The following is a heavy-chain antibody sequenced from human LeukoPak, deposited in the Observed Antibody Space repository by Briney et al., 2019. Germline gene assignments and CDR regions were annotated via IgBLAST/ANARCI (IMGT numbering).Heavy chain of an antibody. CDR2: IYYRGST. Sequence: SQTLSLTCTVSGVSLTSGDYYWSWIRQPPEKGLEWIGYIYYRGSTHYNPSLKSRVTISMDTSRNQFSLKLSSVTAADTAVYFCASRNGGDFWGQGALVTVSS. CDR3: ASRNGGDF. CDR1: GVSLTSGDYY. V-gene: IGHV4-30-4*01. J-gene: IGHJ4*02. D-gene: IGHD3-16*01.